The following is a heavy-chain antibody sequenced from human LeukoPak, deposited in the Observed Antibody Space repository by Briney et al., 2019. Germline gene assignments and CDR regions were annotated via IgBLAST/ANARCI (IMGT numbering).Heavy chain of an antibody. CDR2: ISAYNGNT. CDR3: ARDLGHYDSSGYPQDY. V-gene: IGHV1-18*01. Sequence: SVKVSCKASGYTFTSYGISWVRRAPGQGLEWMGWISAYNGNTNYAQKLQGRVTMTTDTSTSTAYMELRSLRSDDTAVYYCARDLGHYDSSGYPQDYWGQGTLVTVSS. J-gene: IGHJ4*02. CDR1: GYTFTSYG. D-gene: IGHD3-22*01.